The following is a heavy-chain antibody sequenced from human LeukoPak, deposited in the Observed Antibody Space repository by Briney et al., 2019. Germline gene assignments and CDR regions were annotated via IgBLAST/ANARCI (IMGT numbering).Heavy chain of an antibody. J-gene: IGHJ4*02. CDR1: GFTFSSYE. V-gene: IGHV3-48*03. CDR3: ARKYYYDSSGYDY. CDR2: ISSSGSTI. D-gene: IGHD3-22*01. Sequence: GGSLRLSCAASGFTFSSYEMNWVRQAPGKGLEWVSYISSSGSTIYYADSVKGRFTISRDNAKNSLYLQMNSLRAEDTAVYYCARKYYYDSSGYDYWGQGTLVTVSS.